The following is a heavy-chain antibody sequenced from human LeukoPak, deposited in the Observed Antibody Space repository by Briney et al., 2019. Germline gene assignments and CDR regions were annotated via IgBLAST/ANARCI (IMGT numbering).Heavy chain of an antibody. CDR3: ARETYYYDSSGYYRLAGWFDP. V-gene: IGHV1-2*02. CDR2: INPNSGGT. J-gene: IGHJ5*02. Sequence: ASVKVSCKASGYTFTGYYMHWARQAPGQGLEWMGWINPNSGGTNYAQKFQGRVTMTRDTSISTAYMELSRLRSDDTAVYYCARETYYYDSSGYYRLAGWFDPWGQGTLVTVSS. D-gene: IGHD3-22*01. CDR1: GYTFTGYY.